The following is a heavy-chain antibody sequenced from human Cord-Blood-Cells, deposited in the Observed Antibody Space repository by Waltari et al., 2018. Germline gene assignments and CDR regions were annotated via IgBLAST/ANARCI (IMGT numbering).Heavy chain of an antibody. CDR2: ISAYNGNT. CDR3: ARVMAVGGVLEWLLYWFDP. CDR1: GYTFTSYG. D-gene: IGHD3-3*01. Sequence: KVSCKASGYTFTSYGISWVRQAPGQGLEWMGWISAYNGNTNYAQKLQGRVTMTTDTSTSTAYMELRSLRSDDTAVYYCARVMAVGGVLEWLLYWFDPWGQGTLVTVSS. J-gene: IGHJ5*02. V-gene: IGHV1-18*01.